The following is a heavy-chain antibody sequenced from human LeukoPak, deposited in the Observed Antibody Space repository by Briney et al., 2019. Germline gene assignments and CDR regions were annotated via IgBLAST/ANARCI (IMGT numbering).Heavy chain of an antibody. J-gene: IGHJ4*02. V-gene: IGHV4-39*07. Sequence: PGGSLRLSCAASGFTFSSYAMSWVRQPPGKGLEWIGSIYYSGSTYYNPSLKSRVTISVDTSKNQFSLKLSSVTAADTAVYYCARDQARGIIIATYRGQGTLVTVSS. CDR3: ARDQARGIIIATY. CDR2: IYYSGST. CDR1: GFTFSSYA. D-gene: IGHD6-6*01.